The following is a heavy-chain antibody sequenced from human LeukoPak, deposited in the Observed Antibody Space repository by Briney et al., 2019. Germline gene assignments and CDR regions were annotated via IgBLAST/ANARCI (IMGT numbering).Heavy chain of an antibody. D-gene: IGHD1-1*01. Sequence: PSETLSLTCTVSGGSISNYYWNWIRQPPGKGLEWIGYIYYTGNTNYNPSLKSRVTISVDTSKNQFSLKLSSVTAADTAVYYCARDRLQLQSWGQGTLGNVSS. CDR2: IYYTGNT. CDR3: ARDRLQLQS. J-gene: IGHJ5*02. CDR1: GGSISNYY. V-gene: IGHV4-59*01.